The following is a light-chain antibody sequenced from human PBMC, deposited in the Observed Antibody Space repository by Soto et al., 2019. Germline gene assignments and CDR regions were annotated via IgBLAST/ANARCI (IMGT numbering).Light chain of an antibody. CDR3: SSFTSTSTHV. Sequence: SIVTQPASVSGSLGQSITISCIGNSSDIGAYDYVSWFQQHPGKAPKLMISEVNNRPSGVSNRFSGSKSGNTAYLTISGLQVEDEAEYFCSSFTSTSTHVFGTGPKVTVL. V-gene: IGLV2-14*01. CDR1: SSDIGAYDY. J-gene: IGLJ1*01. CDR2: EVN.